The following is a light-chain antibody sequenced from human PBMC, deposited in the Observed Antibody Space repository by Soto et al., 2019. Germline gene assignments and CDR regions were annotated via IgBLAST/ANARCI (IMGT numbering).Light chain of an antibody. J-gene: IGLJ2*01. Sequence: QSALTQPASVSGSPGQSITISCTGTSSDVGGYDYVSWYQQHPAKTPKLIIFEVSNRPSGIPDRYSASKSGNTASLTISGLQVEDEAHYFCSSYTSASALAIFGGGTKLTVL. V-gene: IGLV2-14*01. CDR1: SSDVGGYDY. CDR2: EVS. CDR3: SSYTSASALAI.